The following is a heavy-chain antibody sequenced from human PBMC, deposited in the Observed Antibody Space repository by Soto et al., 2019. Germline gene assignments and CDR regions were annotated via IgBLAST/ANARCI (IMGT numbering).Heavy chain of an antibody. J-gene: IGHJ2*01. CDR3: AKKGSPSGDNKNWYFDL. CDR1: GFIFSSYA. V-gene: IGHV3-23*01. D-gene: IGHD1-26*01. CDR2: ITGSGTST. Sequence: GGSLRLSCTASGFIFSSYAMTWVRQAPGKGLEWISVITGSGTSTYYADSVKGRFTISRDNSKNTLYLQMNSLRAEDTAVYYCAKKGSPSGDNKNWYFDLWGRGTLVTV.